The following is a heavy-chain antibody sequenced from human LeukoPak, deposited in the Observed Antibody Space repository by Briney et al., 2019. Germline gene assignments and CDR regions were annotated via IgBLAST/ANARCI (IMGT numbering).Heavy chain of an antibody. Sequence: PSETLSLTCTVSGGSISSGDYYWSWIRQTPGKGLEWIGYIYYSGSTYYNSSLKSRVTISVDTSKNQFSLKLSSVTAADTAVYCCARGIYYYGSGSSTWFDPWGQGTLVTVSS. D-gene: IGHD3-10*01. V-gene: IGHV4-30-4*01. CDR1: GGSISSGDYY. CDR2: IYYSGST. J-gene: IGHJ5*02. CDR3: ARGIYYYGSGSSTWFDP.